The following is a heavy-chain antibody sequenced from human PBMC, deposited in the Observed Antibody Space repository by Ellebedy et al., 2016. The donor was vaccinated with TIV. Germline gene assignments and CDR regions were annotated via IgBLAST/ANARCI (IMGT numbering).Heavy chain of an antibody. D-gene: IGHD3-3*01. CDR1: GFTFSRFS. CDR2: ISYSSDTI. CDR3: VRDFAETYCDY. V-gene: IGHV3-48*01. Sequence: GGSLRLSCAASGFTFSRFSMNWVRQTPGKGLEWVSYISYSSDTIYYAASVKGRFTISRDNAKNSLFLQMRSLRGEDTAVYYCVRDFAETYCDYWGRGTLVTVSS. J-gene: IGHJ4*02.